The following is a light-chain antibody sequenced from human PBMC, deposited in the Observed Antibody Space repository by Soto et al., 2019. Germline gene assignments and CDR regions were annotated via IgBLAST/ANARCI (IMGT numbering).Light chain of an antibody. V-gene: IGKV3-20*01. Sequence: EIVLTQSPGILSLSPGERASLSCWASQSISSSFLAWYQQKPGQAPRLLIYDTSTRAAGIAARFSGSGSGTEFTLTISRLEPEDFAVYYCQQYGSSPTWTFGQGTKVDIK. CDR2: DTS. CDR1: QSISSSF. J-gene: IGKJ1*01. CDR3: QQYGSSPTWT.